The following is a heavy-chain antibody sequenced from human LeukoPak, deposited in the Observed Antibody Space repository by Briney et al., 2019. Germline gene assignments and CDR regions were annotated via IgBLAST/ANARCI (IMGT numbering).Heavy chain of an antibody. CDR3: ATHSSQIAVAGFPDY. CDR2: ISGSGGST. D-gene: IGHD6-19*01. J-gene: IGHJ4*02. V-gene: IGHV3-23*01. Sequence: GGSLRLSCAASGFTFSSYAMSWVRQAPGKGLEWVSAISGSGGSTYYADSVKGRFTISRDNSKNTLYLQMNSLRAEDTAAYYCATHSSQIAVAGFPDYWGQGALVTVPS. CDR1: GFTFSSYA.